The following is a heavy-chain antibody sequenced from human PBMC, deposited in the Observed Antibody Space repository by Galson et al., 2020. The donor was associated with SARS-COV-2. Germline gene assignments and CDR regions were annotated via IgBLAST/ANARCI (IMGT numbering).Heavy chain of an antibody. CDR3: ARSPGISVARTLDY. CDR1: GDSVSSNSAA. Sequence: SQTLSLTCAISGDSVSSNSAAWNWIRQSPSRGLEWLGRTYYRSKWYSEYVVSVKGRITINSDTSKNQFSLQLNSVTPEDTAVYYCARSPGISVARTLDYWGQGTLVTVSS. D-gene: IGHD6-19*01. V-gene: IGHV6-1*01. CDR2: TYYRSKWYS. J-gene: IGHJ4*02.